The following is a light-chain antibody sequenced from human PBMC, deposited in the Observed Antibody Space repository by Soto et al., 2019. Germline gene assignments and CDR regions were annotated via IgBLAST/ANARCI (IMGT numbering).Light chain of an antibody. CDR3: QQYGSSPRLT. Sequence: EIVLTQSPGTLSLSPGERATLSCRASQSVSSSYLAWYQQKPGQAPMLLIYGASSRATVIPDRFSGSGYGTDFTLTISRLEPEDFAVYYCQQYGSSPRLTFGGGTKVEIK. J-gene: IGKJ4*01. CDR1: QSVSSSY. V-gene: IGKV3-20*01. CDR2: GAS.